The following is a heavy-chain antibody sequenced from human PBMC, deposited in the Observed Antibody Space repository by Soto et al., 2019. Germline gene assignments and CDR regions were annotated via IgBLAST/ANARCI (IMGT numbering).Heavy chain of an antibody. CDR1: GFTFGDYA. Sequence: GGSLRLSCTASGFTFGDYAMSWFRQAPGKGLEWVGFIRSKAYGGTTEYAASVKGRFTISRDDSKSIAYLQMNSLKTEDTAVYYCTRGPIVVVPAAYDAFDIWGQGTMVTVSS. V-gene: IGHV3-49*03. D-gene: IGHD2-2*01. J-gene: IGHJ3*02. CDR3: TRGPIVVVPAAYDAFDI. CDR2: IRSKAYGGTT.